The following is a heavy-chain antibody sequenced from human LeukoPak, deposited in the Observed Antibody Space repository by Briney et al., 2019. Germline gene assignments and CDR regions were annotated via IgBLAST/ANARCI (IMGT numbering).Heavy chain of an antibody. D-gene: IGHD3-10*01. CDR2: IIPIFGTA. CDR1: GGTFSSYA. V-gene: IGHV1-69*13. Sequence: SVKVSCKASGGTFSSYAISWVRQAPGPGLEWMGGIIPIFGTANYAQKFQGRVTITADESTSTAYMELSSLRSEDTAVYYCARSRPRRVRGVILWGYFDYWGQGTLVTVSS. CDR3: ARSRPRRVRGVILWGYFDY. J-gene: IGHJ4*02.